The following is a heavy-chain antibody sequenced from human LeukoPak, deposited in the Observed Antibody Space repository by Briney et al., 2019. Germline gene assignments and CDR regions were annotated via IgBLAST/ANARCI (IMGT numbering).Heavy chain of an antibody. V-gene: IGHV3-15*01. CDR3: TRIWFGELSMVDY. CDR2: IKAKAHGGTI. Sequence: GGSLRLSCAASGFTFINAWMAWVRQAPGKGLEWVGRIKAKAHGGTIEYAAPVKGRFTISRDDSKNTAYLQMNSLKTEDAAVYYCTRIWFGELSMVDYWGQGTLVTVSS. CDR1: GFTFINAW. D-gene: IGHD3-10*01. J-gene: IGHJ4*02.